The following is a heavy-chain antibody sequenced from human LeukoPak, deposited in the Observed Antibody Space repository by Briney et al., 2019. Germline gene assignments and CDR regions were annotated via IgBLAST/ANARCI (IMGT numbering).Heavy chain of an antibody. CDR2: MNPNSGNT. CDR1: GCTFTSYD. CDR3: ARGVGGGSGSYYNPLYYYYYYGMDV. V-gene: IGHV1-8*01. D-gene: IGHD3-10*01. Sequence: ASVKVSCKASGCTFTSYDISWVRQATGQGLEWMGWMNPNSGNTGYAQKFQGRVTMTRNTSISTAYMELSSLRSEDTAVYYCARGVGGGSGSYYNPLYYYYYYGMDVWGQGTTVTVSS. J-gene: IGHJ6*02.